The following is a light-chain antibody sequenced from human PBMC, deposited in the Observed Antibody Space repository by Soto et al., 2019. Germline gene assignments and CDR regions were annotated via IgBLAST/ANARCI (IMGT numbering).Light chain of an antibody. CDR2: DAS. Sequence: DTQMTQSPSSLSASVGDRVTITCQASQDIDNNLNWYQQRSGKAPKVLIYDASNLKGGVPSRFSGSGSGTDFTFTISSLQPEDIATYYCQQYDDFPYTFGQGTKLEI. CDR1: QDIDNN. J-gene: IGKJ2*01. V-gene: IGKV1-33*01. CDR3: QQYDDFPYT.